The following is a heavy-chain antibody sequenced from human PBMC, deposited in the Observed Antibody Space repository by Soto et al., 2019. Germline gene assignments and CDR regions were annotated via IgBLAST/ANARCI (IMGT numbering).Heavy chain of an antibody. Sequence: GASVKVSCKASGYTFTGYYMHWVRQAPGQGLEWMGWINPNSGGTNYAQKFQGWVTMTRDTSISTAYMELSRLRSDDTAVYYCARVEGIVGATTSYYYGMDVWGQGTTVTVSS. CDR2: INPNSGGT. J-gene: IGHJ6*02. V-gene: IGHV1-2*04. CDR3: ARVEGIVGATTSYYYGMDV. CDR1: GYTFTGYY. D-gene: IGHD1-26*01.